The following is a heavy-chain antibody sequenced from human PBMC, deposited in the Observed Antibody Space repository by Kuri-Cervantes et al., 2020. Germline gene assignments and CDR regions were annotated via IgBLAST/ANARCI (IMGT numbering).Heavy chain of an antibody. CDR2: ISSSSSYI. D-gene: IGHD4-17*01. V-gene: IGHV3-21*01. Sequence: LSLTCAASGFTFSSYGMHWVRQAPGKGLEWVSSISSSSSYIYYADSVKGRFTISRDNAKNSLYLQMNSLRAEDTAVYYCARAGDYGSFGYWGQGTLVTVSS. CDR3: ARAGDYGSFGY. CDR1: GFTFSSYG. J-gene: IGHJ4*02.